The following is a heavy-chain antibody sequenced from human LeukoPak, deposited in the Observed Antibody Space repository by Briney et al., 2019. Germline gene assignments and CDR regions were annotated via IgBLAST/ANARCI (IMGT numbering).Heavy chain of an antibody. J-gene: IGHJ4*02. CDR2: IGVRGLTT. CDR3: ARPTSYYLDT. D-gene: IGHD1-1*01. V-gene: IGHV3-23*01. CDR1: GFTFNNYA. Sequence: PGGSLRLSCAASGFTFNNYAMNWVRQAPGKGLEWVSGIGVRGLTTYYADSVKGRFTISRDNSKNTMYLQINSLRAEDTATYYCARPTSYYLDTWGQGTLVSVSS.